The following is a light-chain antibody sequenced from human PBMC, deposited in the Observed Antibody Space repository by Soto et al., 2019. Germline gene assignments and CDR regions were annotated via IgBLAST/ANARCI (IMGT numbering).Light chain of an antibody. J-gene: IGLJ1*01. Sequence: QSVLTQPPSVSGAPGQRVTISCTGSSSNIGAGYDVHWYLQLPGTAPKLLVYTNNNRPSGVPDRFSGSKSGTSASLAITGLQAEDEADYYCSSHTSISAPYVFGTGTKVTVL. V-gene: IGLV1-40*01. CDR3: SSHTSISAPYV. CDR1: SSNIGAGYD. CDR2: TNN.